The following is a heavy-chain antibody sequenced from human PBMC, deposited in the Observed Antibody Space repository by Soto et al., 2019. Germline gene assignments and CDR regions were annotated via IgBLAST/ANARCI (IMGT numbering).Heavy chain of an antibody. CDR3: AGYLPFYDILTGYYLNWFDP. CDR2: IYYSGST. CDR1: GGSISSSSYY. Sequence: SETLSLTCTVSGGSISSSSYYWGWIRQPPGKGLEWIGSIYYSGSTYYNPSLKSRVTISVDTSKNQFSLKLSSVTAADTAVYYCAGYLPFYDILTGYYLNWFDPWGQGTLVTVSS. J-gene: IGHJ5*02. D-gene: IGHD3-9*01. V-gene: IGHV4-39*07.